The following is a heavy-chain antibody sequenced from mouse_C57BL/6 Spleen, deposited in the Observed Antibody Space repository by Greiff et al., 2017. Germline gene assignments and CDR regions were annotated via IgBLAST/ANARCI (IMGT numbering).Heavy chain of an antibody. CDR3: ARGEIDYYGSQCDY. CDR1: GYTFTSYW. V-gene: IGHV1-72*01. D-gene: IGHD1-1*01. Sequence: QVQLQQPGAELVKPGASVKLSCKASGYTFTSYWMHWVKQRPGRGLEWIGRIDPNSGGTKYNEKFKSKATLTVDKPSRTAYLQLRSLTSEDSAGYECARGEIDYYGSQCDYWGQGTTLTVSS. CDR2: IDPNSGGT. J-gene: IGHJ2*01.